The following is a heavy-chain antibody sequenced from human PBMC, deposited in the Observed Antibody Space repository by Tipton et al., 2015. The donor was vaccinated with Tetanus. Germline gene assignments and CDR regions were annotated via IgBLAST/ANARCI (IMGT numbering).Heavy chain of an antibody. Sequence: SLRLSCAASGFIFSSYGIHWVRQAPGKGLEWVAVSWYDGTDKYYADSVKGRFTISRDNSKNPLYLQMNSLRAGDTAVYYCAGEADCSGGSCFSGDFDNWGQGAQVAVSS. J-gene: IGHJ4*02. CDR3: AGEADCSGGSCFSGDFDN. V-gene: IGHV3-33*01. CDR1: GFIFSSYG. D-gene: IGHD2-15*01. CDR2: SWYDGTDK.